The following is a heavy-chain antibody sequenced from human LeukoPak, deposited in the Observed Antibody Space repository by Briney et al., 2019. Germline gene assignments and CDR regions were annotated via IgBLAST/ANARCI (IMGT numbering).Heavy chain of an antibody. V-gene: IGHV3-21*01. D-gene: IGHD5-24*01. CDR1: GFTFSSYW. J-gene: IGHJ3*02. CDR2: ISSSSSYI. CDR3: ARYGYIPRGAFDI. Sequence: GGSLRLSCAASGFTFSSYWMSWLRQAPGKGLEWVSSISSSSSYIYYADSVKGRFTISRDNAKNSLYLQMNSLRAEDTAVYYCARYGYIPRGAFDIWGQGTMVTVSS.